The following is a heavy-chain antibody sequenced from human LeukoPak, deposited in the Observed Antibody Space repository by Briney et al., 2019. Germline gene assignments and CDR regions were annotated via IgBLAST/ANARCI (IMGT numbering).Heavy chain of an antibody. D-gene: IGHD1-1*01. V-gene: IGHV3-30*18. CDR2: ISYDGSNK. CDR1: GFTFSSYG. Sequence: GRSLRLSCAASGFTFSSYGMHWVRQAPGKGLEWVAVISYDGSNKYYADSVKGRFTISRDNSKNTLYLQMDSLRAEDMALYYCAKGAGTKGYYYYYMDVWGKGTTVTVSS. CDR3: AKGAGTKGYYYYYMDV. J-gene: IGHJ6*03.